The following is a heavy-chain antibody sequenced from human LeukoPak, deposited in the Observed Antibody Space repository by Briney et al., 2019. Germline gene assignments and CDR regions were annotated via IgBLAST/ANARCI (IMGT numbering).Heavy chain of an antibody. J-gene: IGHJ3*02. Sequence: GGSLRLSCSASGFTFTSFAMRWVRQAPGKGLEWVSSISDSGDRTYYVDSVNGRFTISRDNSKNTVYLQMNSLRAEDTAVYYCARTTATDAFDIWGQGTMVTVSS. CDR3: ARTTATDAFDI. CDR1: GFTFTSFA. D-gene: IGHD1-1*01. V-gene: IGHV3-23*01. CDR2: ISDSGDRT.